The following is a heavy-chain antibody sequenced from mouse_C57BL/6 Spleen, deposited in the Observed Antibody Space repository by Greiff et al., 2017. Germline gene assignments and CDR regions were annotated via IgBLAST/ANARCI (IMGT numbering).Heavy chain of an antibody. J-gene: IGHJ3*01. Sequence: VRLQQSGPGLVKPSQSLSLTCSVTGYSITSGYYWNWIRQFPGNKLEWMGYISYDGSNNYNPSLKNRISITRDTSKNQFFLKLNSVTTEDTATYYCARVYDGPGFAYWGQGTLVTVSA. D-gene: IGHD2-3*01. V-gene: IGHV3-6*01. CDR1: GYSITSGYY. CDR3: ARVYDGPGFAY. CDR2: ISYDGSN.